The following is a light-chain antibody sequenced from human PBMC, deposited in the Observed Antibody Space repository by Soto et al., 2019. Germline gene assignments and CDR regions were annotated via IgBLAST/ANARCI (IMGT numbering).Light chain of an antibody. CDR1: QSLLHSNGYNY. CDR2: LGS. V-gene: IGKV2-28*01. Sequence: DIVMTQSPLSLPVTPGEPASISCRSSQSLLHSNGYNYLDWYLQKPGQSPQLLIYLGSNRASGVHDRFSGSGSGTDFTLKIIRVEAEEVGVYYCMQALQTPTFGQGTKVEIK. CDR3: MQALQTPT. J-gene: IGKJ1*01.